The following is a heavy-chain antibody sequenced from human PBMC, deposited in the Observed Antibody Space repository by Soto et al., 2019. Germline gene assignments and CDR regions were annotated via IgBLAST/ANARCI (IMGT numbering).Heavy chain of an antibody. CDR2: IIPIFGTA. V-gene: IGHV1-69*13. D-gene: IGHD3-3*01. Sequence: SVKVSFKASGGTFSSYAISWVRQAPGQGLEWMGGIIPIFGTANYAQKFQGRVTITADESTSTAYMELSSLRSEDTAVYYCARGPLNYDFWSGLIDYWGQGTLVTVSS. CDR3: ARGPLNYDFWSGLIDY. J-gene: IGHJ4*02. CDR1: GGTFSSYA.